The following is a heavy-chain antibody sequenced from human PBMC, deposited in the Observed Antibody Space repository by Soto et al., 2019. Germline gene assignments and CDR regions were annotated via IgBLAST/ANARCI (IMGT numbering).Heavy chain of an antibody. D-gene: IGHD3-3*01. Sequence: GGSLRLSCGSSGFNFANYAMGWVRQAPGKGLEWVSGISSTGRRTYYADSVRGRFSIFRDNSKNKVDLQINSLRAEDTAVYYCAKVANVGVVVEYFDHWGQGSLVTVSS. CDR2: ISSTGRRT. CDR3: AKVANVGVVVEYFDH. V-gene: IGHV3-23*01. J-gene: IGHJ4*02. CDR1: GFNFANYA.